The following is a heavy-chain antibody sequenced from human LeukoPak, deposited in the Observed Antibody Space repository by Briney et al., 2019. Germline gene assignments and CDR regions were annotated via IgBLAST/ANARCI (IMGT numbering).Heavy chain of an antibody. Sequence: GGSLTLSCAASGFTVNNNYMNWVRQAAGKGLEWVSVIYSGGSTNYADSVKGRFTISRDNSKNTLYLQMNSLRAEDTAMYYCIYGYTLDFWGQGTLVTVSS. CDR1: GFTVNNNY. CDR3: IYGYTLDF. J-gene: IGHJ4*02. D-gene: IGHD5-18*01. CDR2: IYSGGST. V-gene: IGHV3-53*01.